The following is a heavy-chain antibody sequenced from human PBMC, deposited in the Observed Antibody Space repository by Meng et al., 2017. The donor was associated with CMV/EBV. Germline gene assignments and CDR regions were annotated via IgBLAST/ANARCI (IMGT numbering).Heavy chain of an antibody. CDR1: GFTFSSYW. CDR2: INSDGSST. J-gene: IGHJ3*02. Sequence: GESLKISCAASGFTFSSYWMHWVRQAPGKGLVWVSRINSDGSSTSCADSVKGRFTISRDNAKNTLYLQMNSLRAEDTAVYYCARGSRYGDRLTSMYDAFDIWGQGTMVTVSS. CDR3: ARGSRYGDRLTSMYDAFDI. D-gene: IGHD4-17*01. V-gene: IGHV3-74*01.